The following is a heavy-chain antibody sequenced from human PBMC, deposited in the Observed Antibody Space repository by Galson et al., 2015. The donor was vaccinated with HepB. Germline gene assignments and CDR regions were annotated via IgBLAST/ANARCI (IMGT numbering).Heavy chain of an antibody. CDR1: GSSFTSYW. CDR2: IYPGDSDT. Sequence: QSGAEVKKPGESLKISCKGSGSSFTSYWIGWVRQMPGKGLEWMGIIYPGDSDTRYSPSFQGQVTISADKSISTAYLQWSSLKASDTAMYYCARGSGGSCYPRLCYYYYGMDVWGQGTTVTVSS. V-gene: IGHV5-51*01. J-gene: IGHJ6*02. D-gene: IGHD2-15*01. CDR3: ARGSGGSCYPRLCYYYYGMDV.